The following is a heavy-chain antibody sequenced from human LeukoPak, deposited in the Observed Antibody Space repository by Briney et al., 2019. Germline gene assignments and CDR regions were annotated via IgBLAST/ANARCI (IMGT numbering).Heavy chain of an antibody. D-gene: IGHD5-12*01. CDR1: GYTFTGYY. J-gene: IGHJ4*02. Sequence: GASVKVSCKASGYTFTGYYMHWVRQAPGQGLEWMGWINPNSGGTNYAQKFQGRVTMTRDTSISTAYMELSRLRSDDTAVYYCARGGRGYDEGWNFDYWGQGTLVTVSS. V-gene: IGHV1-2*02. CDR3: ARGGRGYDEGWNFDY. CDR2: INPNSGGT.